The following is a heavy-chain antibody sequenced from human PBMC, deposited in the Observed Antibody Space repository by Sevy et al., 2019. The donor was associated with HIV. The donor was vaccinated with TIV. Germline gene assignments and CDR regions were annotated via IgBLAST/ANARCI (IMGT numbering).Heavy chain of an antibody. J-gene: IGHJ4*02. CDR2: INPYSGGT. CDR1: RYNFNAFY. D-gene: IGHD2-21*02. V-gene: IGHV1-2*02. Sequence: ASVKVSCKASRYNFNAFYIHWVRQAPGQGLEWMGWINPYSGGTNYAKKFQGRVTMTTDTSISVAYMELSRLTSDDPAVYYCARDRFYGGDSVTFAGDYWGQGTLVTVSS. CDR3: ARDRFYGGDSVTFAGDY.